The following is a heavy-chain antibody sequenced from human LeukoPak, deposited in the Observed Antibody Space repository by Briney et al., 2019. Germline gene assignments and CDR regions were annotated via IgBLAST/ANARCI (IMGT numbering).Heavy chain of an antibody. CDR1: GFTFSSYW. CDR2: IKQDGSEK. Sequence: GGPLRLSCAASGFTFSSYWMSWVRQAPGKGLEWVANIKQDGSEKYYVDSVKGRFTISRDNAKNSLNLQMNSLRAEDTAVYYCARDLGYCSGGSCYSSSMDVWGQGTTVTVSS. CDR3: ARDLGYCSGGSCYSSSMDV. J-gene: IGHJ6*02. V-gene: IGHV3-7*03. D-gene: IGHD2-15*01.